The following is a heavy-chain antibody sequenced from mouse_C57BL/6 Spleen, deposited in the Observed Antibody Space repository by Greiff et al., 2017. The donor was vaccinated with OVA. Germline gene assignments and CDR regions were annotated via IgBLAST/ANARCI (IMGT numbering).Heavy chain of an antibody. V-gene: IGHV12-3*01. Sequence: VNLVESGPGLVKPSQSLFLTCSITGFPITSGYYWIWIRQSPGKPLEWMGYITHSGETFYNPSLQSPISITRETSKNQFFLQLNSVTTEDTAMYYCAGDPDSSGSFAYWGQGTLVTVSA. CDR2: ITHSGET. CDR1: GFPITSGYY. J-gene: IGHJ3*01. D-gene: IGHD3-2*02. CDR3: AGDPDSSGSFAY.